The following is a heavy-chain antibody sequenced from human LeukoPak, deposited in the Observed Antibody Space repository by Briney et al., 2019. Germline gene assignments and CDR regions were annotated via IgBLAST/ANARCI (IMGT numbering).Heavy chain of an antibody. D-gene: IGHD1-1*01. CDR3: ARAERGYDY. V-gene: IGHV1-69*13. J-gene: IGHJ4*02. CDR2: IIPIFGTA. Sequence: VASLKVSCTASGCTFSSYAISWVRQAPGQGLEWMGGIIPIFGTANYAQKFQGRVTITADESTSTAYIELSSLRSEDTAVYYCARAERGYDYWGQGTLVTVSS. CDR1: GCTFSSYA.